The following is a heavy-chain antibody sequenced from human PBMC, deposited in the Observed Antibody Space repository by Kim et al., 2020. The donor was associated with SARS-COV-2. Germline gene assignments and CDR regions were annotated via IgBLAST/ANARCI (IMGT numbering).Heavy chain of an antibody. V-gene: IGHV4-39*07. Sequence: YNSSLQSRVTISHDTAKSQLSLRLYPVTAADTAVYYCAGRDGSNWPFDYWGQGTLVTVSS. D-gene: IGHD2-15*01. CDR3: AGRDGSNWPFDY. J-gene: IGHJ4*03.